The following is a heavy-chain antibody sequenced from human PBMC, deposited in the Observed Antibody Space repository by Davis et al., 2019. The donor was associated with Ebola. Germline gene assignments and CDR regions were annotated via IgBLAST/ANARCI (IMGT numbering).Heavy chain of an antibody. D-gene: IGHD6-13*01. CDR3: ARDLDSFSSSWLDY. CDR1: GFTFSSYG. CDR2: LWYDGSNK. V-gene: IGHV3-33*01. Sequence: GGSLRLSCAASGFTFSSYGMHWVRQAPGKGLEWVAVLWYDGSNKYYADSVKGRFTISRDNSKNTLYLQMNSLRAEDTAVYYCARDLDSFSSSWLDYWGQGTLVTVSS. J-gene: IGHJ4*02.